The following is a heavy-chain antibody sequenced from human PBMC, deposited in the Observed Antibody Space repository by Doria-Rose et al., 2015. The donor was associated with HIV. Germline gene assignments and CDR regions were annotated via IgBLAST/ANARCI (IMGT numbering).Heavy chain of an antibody. D-gene: IGHD3-10*01. J-gene: IGHJ6*02. CDR1: GYIFPNFW. CDR3: ARGDDYGMDV. V-gene: IGHV5-51*01. Sequence: VQLVQSGAEVKKPGQSLKISCKASGYIFPNFWIGWVRQMPGKGLEWMGIIYPGDADTRYGPYFEGQVTMSVDKSKSTAYLEWRSVKASDTAMYFCARGDDYGMDVWGQGTTVIVS. CDR2: IYPGDADT.